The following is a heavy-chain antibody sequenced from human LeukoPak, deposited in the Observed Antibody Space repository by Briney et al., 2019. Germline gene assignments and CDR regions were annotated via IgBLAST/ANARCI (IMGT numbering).Heavy chain of an antibody. CDR1: GFTFSDHS. D-gene: IGHD1-1*01. CDR3: ARALLGTTKATAKRGFEI. J-gene: IGHJ4*02. CDR2: ISFDGGST. Sequence: GGSLRLSCAASGFTFSDHSMHWIRQAPGKGLVWVSHISFDGGSTSYADSAKGRFTISRDDAKNNVYLQLNSLRVEYTAVYYCARALLGTTKATAKRGFEIWGEGTLGTVSS. V-gene: IGHV3-74*01.